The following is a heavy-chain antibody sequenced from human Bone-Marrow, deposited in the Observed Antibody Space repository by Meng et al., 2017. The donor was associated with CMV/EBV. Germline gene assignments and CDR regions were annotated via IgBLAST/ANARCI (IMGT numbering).Heavy chain of an antibody. CDR3: ARDPKNNFGVVIIPPPPYFDY. D-gene: IGHD3-3*01. CDR2: IKQDGSEK. CDR1: GFTFSSYW. Sequence: GESLKISCAASGFTFSSYWMSWVRQAPGKGLEWVANIKQDGSEKYYVDSVKGRFTISRDNAKNSLYLQMNSLRAEDTALYYCARDPKNNFGVVIIPPPPYFDYWGQGTLVTVSS. J-gene: IGHJ4*02. V-gene: IGHV3-7*03.